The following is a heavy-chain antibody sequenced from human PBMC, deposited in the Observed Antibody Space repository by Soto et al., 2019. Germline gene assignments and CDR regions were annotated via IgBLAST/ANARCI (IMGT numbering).Heavy chain of an antibody. J-gene: IGHJ5*02. D-gene: IGHD3-10*01. Sequence: GESLKISCKGVGYKFGSAWIGWVRQMPGKGLEWMGIIKPGTSDIRYSPSCRGHVTISADEAVSTAYLQWSSLKASDTAVYYCARERGEWFGDLLPHGWFDPWSQGTLVTVSS. CDR2: IKPGTSDI. CDR3: ARERGEWFGDLLPHGWFDP. V-gene: IGHV5-51*01. CDR1: GYKFGSAW.